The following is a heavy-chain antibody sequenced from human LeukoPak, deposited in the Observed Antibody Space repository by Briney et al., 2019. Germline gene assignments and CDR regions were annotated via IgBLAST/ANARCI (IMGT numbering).Heavy chain of an antibody. CDR3: ASSQGSWPDYFDY. J-gene: IGHJ4*02. V-gene: IGHV3-48*03. CDR2: ISSSGSTI. Sequence: GGSLRLSCAASGFTFSNYEMNWVRQAPGKGLEWVSYISSSGSTIYYADSVKGRFTISRDNAKNSLYLQMNSLRAEDTAVYYCASSQGSWPDYFDYWGQGILVTVSS. CDR1: GFTFSNYE. D-gene: IGHD6-13*01.